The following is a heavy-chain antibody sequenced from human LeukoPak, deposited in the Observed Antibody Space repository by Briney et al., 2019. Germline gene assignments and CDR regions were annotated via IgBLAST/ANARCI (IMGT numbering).Heavy chain of an antibody. Sequence: GGSLRLSCAASGFTFSNFVMTWVRQAPGKGLEWVSAISGSGGRGTTYYADSVKGRFTISRDNSKNTLYLQMNSLRAEDTAVYYCAKQDHAYYYAFFDIWGQGTMVTVSS. CDR2: ISGSGGRGTT. J-gene: IGHJ3*02. D-gene: IGHD3-10*01. V-gene: IGHV3-23*01. CDR3: AKQDHAYYYAFFDI. CDR1: GFTFSNFV.